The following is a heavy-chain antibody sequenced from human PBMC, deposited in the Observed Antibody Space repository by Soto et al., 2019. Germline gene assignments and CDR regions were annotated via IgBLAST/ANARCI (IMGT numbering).Heavy chain of an antibody. CDR1: GGSISSGGYY. V-gene: IGHV4-31*03. CDR3: ARVGSGYSYGYRVYYFDY. D-gene: IGHD5-18*01. J-gene: IGHJ4*02. CDR2: IYYSGST. Sequence: QVQLQESGPGLVKPSQTLSLTCTVSGGSISSGGYYWSWLRQHPGKGLEWIGYIYYSGSTYYNPSLKSRVTISVDTSKNQFSLKLSSVTAADTAVYYCARVGSGYSYGYRVYYFDYWGQGTLVTVSS.